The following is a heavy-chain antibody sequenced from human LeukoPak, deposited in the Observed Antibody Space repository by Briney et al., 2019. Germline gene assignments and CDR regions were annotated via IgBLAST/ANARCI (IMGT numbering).Heavy chain of an antibody. Sequence: SETLSLTCTVSGGSISSYYWSWIRQPPGKGLEWIGYIYYSGSTYYNPSLKSRVTISVDTSKNQFSLKLSSVTAADTAVYYCAREMEDKSFSFGELRKNYYYYMDVWGKGTTVTVSS. D-gene: IGHD3-10*01. V-gene: IGHV4-59*12. CDR2: IYYSGST. CDR1: GGSISSYY. J-gene: IGHJ6*03. CDR3: AREMEDKSFSFGELRKNYYYYMDV.